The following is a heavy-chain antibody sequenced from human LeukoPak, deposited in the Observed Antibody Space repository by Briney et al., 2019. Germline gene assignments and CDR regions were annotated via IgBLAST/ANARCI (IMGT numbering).Heavy chain of an antibody. V-gene: IGHV3-23*01. J-gene: IGHJ4*02. CDR1: GFTFSSYG. CDR3: ARDFLLVEMATGGPADY. CDR2: ISGSGGST. D-gene: IGHD5-24*01. Sequence: GGTLRLSCAASGFTFSSYGMSWVRQAPGKGLEWVSAISGSGGSTYYADSVKGRFTISRDNSKNTLYLQMNSLRAEDTAVYYCARDFLLVEMATGGPADYWGQGTLVTVSS.